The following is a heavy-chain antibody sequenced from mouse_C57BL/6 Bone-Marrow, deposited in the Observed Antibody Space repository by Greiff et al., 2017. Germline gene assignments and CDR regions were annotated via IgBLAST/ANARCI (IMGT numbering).Heavy chain of an antibody. D-gene: IGHD2-3*01. CDR3: AREVDGYHY. V-gene: IGHV1-63*01. CDR2: IYPGGGYT. J-gene: IGHJ2*01. Sequence: VKLMESGAELVRPGTSVKMSCKASGYTFTNYWIGWAKQRPGHGLEWIGDIYPGGGYTNYNEKFKGKATLTADKSSSTAYMQFSSLTSEDSALYYCAREVDGYHYWGQGTTLTVSS. CDR1: GYTFTNYW.